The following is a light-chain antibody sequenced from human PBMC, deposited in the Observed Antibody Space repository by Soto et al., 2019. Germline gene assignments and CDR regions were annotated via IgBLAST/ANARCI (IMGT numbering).Light chain of an antibody. J-gene: IGKJ5*01. CDR1: QSVLYSSNNKNY. CDR2: WAS. Sequence: DIVMTQSPDSLAVSLGERATINCKSSQSVLYSSNNKNYLTWYQQKPGQPPKLLIYWASTRESGVPDRFSGSGCGTDFTLTISSLQAEDVAVYYCQQYYSTPITFGQGTRLEIK. CDR3: QQYYSTPIT. V-gene: IGKV4-1*01.